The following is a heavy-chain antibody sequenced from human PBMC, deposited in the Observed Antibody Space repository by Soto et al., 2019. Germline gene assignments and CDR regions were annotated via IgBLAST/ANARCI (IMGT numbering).Heavy chain of an antibody. CDR1: GGSISSYY. Sequence: SETLSLTCTVSGGSISSYYWSWIRQPPGKGLEWVGYIYYSGSTNNNPSLRSRVTMSVDTSKNQFSLKLTSVTAADTAVYYCARGSGKSMRFGDQYYYGLDVWGQGTTVTVSS. CDR3: ARGSGKSMRFGDQYYYGLDV. V-gene: IGHV4-59*01. D-gene: IGHD3-10*01. J-gene: IGHJ6*02. CDR2: IYYSGST.